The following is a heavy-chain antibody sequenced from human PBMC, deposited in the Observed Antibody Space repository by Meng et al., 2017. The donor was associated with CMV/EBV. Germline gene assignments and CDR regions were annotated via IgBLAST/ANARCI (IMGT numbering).Heavy chain of an antibody. J-gene: IGHJ4*02. V-gene: IGHV3-7*04. CDR3: ARGLEWLLLGIFDY. CDR2: IKQDGSEK. Sequence: GGSLRLSCAASGFTFSSYWMSWVRQAPGKGLEWVANIKQDGSEKYYVDPVKGRFTISRDNAKNSLYLQMNSLRAEDTAVYYCARGLEWLLLGIFDYWGQGTLVTVSS. D-gene: IGHD3-3*01. CDR1: GFTFSSYW.